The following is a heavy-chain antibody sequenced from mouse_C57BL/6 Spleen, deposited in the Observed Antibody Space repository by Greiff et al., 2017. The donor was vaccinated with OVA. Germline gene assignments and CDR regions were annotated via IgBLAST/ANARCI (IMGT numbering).Heavy chain of an antibody. V-gene: IGHV5-4*01. CDR1: GFTFSSYA. CDR3: ARDSLTPYYFDY. Sequence: EVQLVESGGGLVKPGGSLKLSCAASGFTFSSYAMSWVRQTPEKRLEWVATISDGGSYTYYPDNVQGRFTISRDNAKNNLYLQMSHLQSEDTAMYYCARDSLTPYYFDYWGQGTTLTVSS. CDR2: ISDGGSYT. J-gene: IGHJ2*01.